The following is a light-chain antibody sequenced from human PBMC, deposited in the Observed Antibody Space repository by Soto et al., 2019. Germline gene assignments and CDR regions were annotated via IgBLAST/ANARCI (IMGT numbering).Light chain of an antibody. J-gene: IGLJ2*01. CDR1: NSNIGNNY. V-gene: IGLV1-51*01. CDR2: DND. Sequence: QPVLTQPPSVSAAPGQKVTISCSGSNSNIGNNYVSWYQQLPGTAPKLLIYDNDVRPSGIPDRFSGSKSGTSATLDITGLQTGDEADYYCGTWDSSLSAVFGGGTKLTVL. CDR3: GTWDSSLSAV.